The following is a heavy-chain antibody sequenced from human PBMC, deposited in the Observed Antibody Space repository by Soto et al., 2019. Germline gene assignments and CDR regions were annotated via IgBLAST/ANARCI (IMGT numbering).Heavy chain of an antibody. CDR2: IDDDGSST. D-gene: IGHD6-13*01. V-gene: IGHV3-74*01. J-gene: IGHJ6*02. Sequence: EVQLVESGGGLVQPGGSLRLSCAASGFIFSKYWMHWARQAPGKGLVWVSRIDDDGSSTSYADSVKGRFTISRDNAKNTLYRQMNSLRAEDTAVYYCARGRYSSSLNYGMDVWGQGTTVTVSS. CDR3: ARGRYSSSLNYGMDV. CDR1: GFIFSKYW.